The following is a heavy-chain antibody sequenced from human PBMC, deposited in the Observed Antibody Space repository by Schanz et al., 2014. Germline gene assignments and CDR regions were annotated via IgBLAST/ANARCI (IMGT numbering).Heavy chain of an antibody. Sequence: QVRLVESGGGVVQPGGSLRLSCAASGFTFSTTGMHWVRQAPGKGLVWVTYIRYDGINKYYADSVKGRFTVSRDKAKSTLCLQMNSLRAEDTAVYYCVKLPGATETTSHFDYWGQGTLVTVSS. CDR2: IRYDGINK. J-gene: IGHJ4*02. D-gene: IGHD1-1*01. CDR1: GFTFSTTG. V-gene: IGHV3-30*02. CDR3: VKLPGATETTSHFDY.